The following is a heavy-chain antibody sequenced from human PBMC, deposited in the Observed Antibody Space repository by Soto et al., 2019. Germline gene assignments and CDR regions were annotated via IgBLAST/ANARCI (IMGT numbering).Heavy chain of an antibody. V-gene: IGHV4-4*07. J-gene: IGHJ6*02. CDR3: AREKYDFHSPGMDV. D-gene: IGHD3-3*01. CDR1: GGSISSYY. Sequence: SETLSLTCTVSGGSISSYYWSWIRQPAGKGLEWIGRIYTSGSTNYNPSLKSRVTMSVDTSKNQFSLKLSSVTAADTAVYYCAREKYDFHSPGMDVWGQGTTVTVSS. CDR2: IYTSGST.